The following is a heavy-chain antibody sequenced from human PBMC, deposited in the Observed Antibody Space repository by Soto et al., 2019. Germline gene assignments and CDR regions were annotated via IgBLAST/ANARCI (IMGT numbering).Heavy chain of an antibody. J-gene: IGHJ6*02. CDR2: TIPLFSTS. CDR3: ARAGGSPYYYSGMDV. CDR1: AGTFNNYA. Sequence: QEQWVQSAPEVKKPGSSVTVSCKASAGTFNNYAICWVRQAPGQGLEWMGGTIPLFSTSSYAQKFQGRVTITADKPTNTVYMEMRNRKSEDTALSFCARAGGSPYYYSGMDVWGQGTTVTIS. D-gene: IGHD2-15*01. V-gene: IGHV1-69*06.